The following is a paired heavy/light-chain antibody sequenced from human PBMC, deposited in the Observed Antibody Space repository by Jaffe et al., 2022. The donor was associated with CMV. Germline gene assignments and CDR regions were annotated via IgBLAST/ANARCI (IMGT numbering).Heavy chain of an antibody. V-gene: IGHV3-30*18. Sequence: QVQLVESGGGVVQPGRSLRLSCAASGFTFSSYGMHWVRQAPGKGLEWVAVISYDGSNKYYADSVKGRFTISRDNSKNTLYLQMNSLRAEDTAVYYCAKDGWSRGSSWYPRSPFDYWGQGTLVTVSS. CDR2: ISYDGSNK. CDR1: GFTFSSYG. J-gene: IGHJ4*02. CDR3: AKDGWSRGSSWYPRSPFDY. D-gene: IGHD6-13*01.
Light chain of an antibody. V-gene: IGKV1-8*01. CDR1: QGISSY. CDR3: QQYYSYPPKYT. J-gene: IGKJ2*01. Sequence: AIRITQSPSSLSASTGDRVTITCRASQGISSYLAWYQQKPGKAPKLLIYAASTLQSGVPSRFSGSGSGTDFTLTISCLQSEDFATYYCQQYYSYPPKYTFGQGTKLEIK. CDR2: AAS.